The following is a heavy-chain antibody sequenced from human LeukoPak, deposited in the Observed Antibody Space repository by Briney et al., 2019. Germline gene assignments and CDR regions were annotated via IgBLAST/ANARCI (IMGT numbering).Heavy chain of an antibody. V-gene: IGHV1-18*01. J-gene: IGHJ4*02. CDR2: ISAYNGNT. D-gene: IGHD3-16*02. CDR1: GYTFTSYG. CDR3: ARVERLGELSLVFDY. Sequence: GASVTVSCKASGYTFTSYGISWVRQAPGQGREWMGWISAYNGNTNYAQKLQGRVTMTTDTSTSTAYMELRSLRSDDTAVYYCARVERLGELSLVFDYWGQGTLVTVSS.